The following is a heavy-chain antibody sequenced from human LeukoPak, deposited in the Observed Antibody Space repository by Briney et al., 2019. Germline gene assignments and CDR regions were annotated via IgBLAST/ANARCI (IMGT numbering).Heavy chain of an antibody. V-gene: IGHV3-66*01. CDR3: ARVGEKVMTAPNGAYDGFDI. Sequence: ETLSLTCTVSGGSISSGGYYWSWIRQAPGKGLEWVSLIYSGGGTYYADSVKGRFTISRDNSKNTLFLQMNSLRAEDTAVYYCARVGEKVMTAPNGAYDGFDIWGQGTMVTVSA. J-gene: IGHJ3*02. D-gene: IGHD2-21*02. CDR2: IYSGGGT. CDR1: GGSISSGGYY.